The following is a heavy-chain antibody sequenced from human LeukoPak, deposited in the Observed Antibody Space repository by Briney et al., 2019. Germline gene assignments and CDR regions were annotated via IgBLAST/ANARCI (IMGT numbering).Heavy chain of an antibody. J-gene: IGHJ3*02. CDR3: ARADSLDPAAFDI. D-gene: IGHD2-2*01. V-gene: IGHV4-39*07. CDR2: FYSSGST. Sequence: SETLSLTCNVSGDPLNDNLYYWGWIRQSPGKGLEWIGAFYSSGSTSSHSSLKSRVTISVDTSRTQLSLKLDSVTDTDTAVYYCARADSLDPAAFDIWGQGTMVTVSS. CDR1: GDPLNDNLYY.